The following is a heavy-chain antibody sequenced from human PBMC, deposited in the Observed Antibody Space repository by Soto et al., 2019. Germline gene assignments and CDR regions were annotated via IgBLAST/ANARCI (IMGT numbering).Heavy chain of an antibody. CDR2: INAGNGHT. J-gene: IGHJ4*02. V-gene: IGHV1-3*01. CDR1: GYTFTSYA. D-gene: IGHD3-10*01. CDR3: ARDYMVRGFSGY. Sequence: ASVKVSCKASGYTFTSYAMHWVRQAPGQRLEWMGWINAGNGHTKYSQKLQGRVTMSTDTSTSTAYMELRSLRSDDTAVYYCARDYMVRGFSGYWRQGTLVTVSS.